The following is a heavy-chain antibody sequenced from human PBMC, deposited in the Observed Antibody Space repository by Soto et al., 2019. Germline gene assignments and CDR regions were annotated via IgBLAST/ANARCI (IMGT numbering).Heavy chain of an antibody. CDR3: ARQSLGAKGADH. D-gene: IGHD3-16*01. V-gene: IGHV1-69*17. Sequence: QVQLVQSGAEVKRPGSSVKVSCESSGDTFNSYVISWVRQAPGQGLEWMGGIIPIIGVTHYAQQFQGGVTISALSNTGTASMELTNLGFEDTALYYCARQSLGAKGADHWGQGTLVTVSS. J-gene: IGHJ4*02. CDR1: GDTFNSYV. CDR2: IIPIIGVT.